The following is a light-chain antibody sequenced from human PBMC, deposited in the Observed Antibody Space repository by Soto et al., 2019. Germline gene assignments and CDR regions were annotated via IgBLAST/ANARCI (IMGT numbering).Light chain of an antibody. CDR3: QQFNSYPIT. V-gene: IGKV1-5*01. J-gene: IGKJ5*01. CDR2: EAS. Sequence: DIQMTQSPATLSAYVGDRVTITCRASQSISRWLTLYQQKPGKAPKLLIYEASSLESGVPSRFSGSGSGTEFTLTIGGLQPDDFATYFCQQFNSYPITFGQGTRLEI. CDR1: QSISRW.